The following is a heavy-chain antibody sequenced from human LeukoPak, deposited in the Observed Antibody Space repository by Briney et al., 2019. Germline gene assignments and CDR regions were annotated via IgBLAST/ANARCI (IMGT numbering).Heavy chain of an antibody. J-gene: IGHJ4*02. CDR2: INPNSGGT. CDR1: GYTFTGYY. V-gene: IGHV1-2*02. Sequence: ASVKVSCKASGYTFTGYYMHWVRQAPGQGLEWMGWINPNSGGTNYAQKFQGRVTMTRDTSISTAYMELSRLRSDDTAVYYCARVQRTTVTPFGYWGQGTLVTVSS. CDR3: ARVQRTTVTPFGY. D-gene: IGHD4-17*01.